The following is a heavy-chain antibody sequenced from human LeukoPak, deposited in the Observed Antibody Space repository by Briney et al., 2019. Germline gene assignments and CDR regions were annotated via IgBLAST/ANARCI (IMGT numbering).Heavy chain of an antibody. CDR2: ISSSSSYT. Sequence: GGSLRLSCAASGVTCSDYYRSWIRQAPGKXLEWVSYISSSSSYTNYADSVKGRFTISRDNAKNSLYLQMNSLRTDDTAVYYCARDDFLAGYYRGYFDYWGQGTLVTVSS. J-gene: IGHJ4*02. CDR1: GVTCSDYY. V-gene: IGHV3-11*05. CDR3: ARDDFLAGYYRGYFDY. D-gene: IGHD3/OR15-3a*01.